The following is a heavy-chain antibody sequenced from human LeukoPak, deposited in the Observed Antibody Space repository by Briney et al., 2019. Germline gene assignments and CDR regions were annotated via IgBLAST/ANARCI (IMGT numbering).Heavy chain of an antibody. Sequence: GGSLRLSCSASGFTFSAYAMYWVRQAPGKGLEYVSGISSNGGSSFYADSVKGRFTISRDNSKNTLYLQMSSLRAEDTAVYYCATNMEGPTNYWGRGTLVTVSS. J-gene: IGHJ4*02. CDR1: GFTFSAYA. CDR3: ATNMEGPTNY. V-gene: IGHV3-64D*09. D-gene: IGHD1-26*01. CDR2: ISSNGGSS.